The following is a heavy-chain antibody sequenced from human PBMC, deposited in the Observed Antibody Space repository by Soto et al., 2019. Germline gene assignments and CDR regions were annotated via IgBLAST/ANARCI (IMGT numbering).Heavy chain of an antibody. CDR1: GGSFSGYY. CDR2: INHSGST. CDR3: ARGLGSLTGTTLDYYGMDV. D-gene: IGHD1-20*01. V-gene: IGHV4-34*01. J-gene: IGHJ6*02. Sequence: SETLSLTGAVYGGSFSGYYWSWIRQPPGKGLEWIGEINHSGSTNYNPSLKSRVTISVDTSKNQFSLKLSSVTAADTAVYYCARGLGSLTGTTLDYYGMDVWGQGTTVTVSS.